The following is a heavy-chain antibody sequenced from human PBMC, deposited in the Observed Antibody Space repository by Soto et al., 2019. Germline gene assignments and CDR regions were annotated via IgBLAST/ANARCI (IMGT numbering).Heavy chain of an antibody. V-gene: IGHV3-48*02. Sequence: EVHLVESGGGLIQPGGSLRLSCAASGFTFSNYNMDWVRQAPGKGLEWLSYISNTSRTIYYADSVKGRFTISRDNARNSLFLQMNSLRDDDTAVYYCARDGNRGYDMDVWGQGTTVIVSS. CDR1: GFTFSNYN. CDR2: ISNTSRTI. J-gene: IGHJ6*02. D-gene: IGHD1-1*01. CDR3: ARDGNRGYDMDV.